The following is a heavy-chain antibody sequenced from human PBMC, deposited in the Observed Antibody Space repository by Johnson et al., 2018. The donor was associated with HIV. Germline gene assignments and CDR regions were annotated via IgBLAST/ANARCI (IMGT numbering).Heavy chain of an antibody. CDR2: ISYDGINK. CDR1: GFTFSSYG. CDR3: ANFYTDNTLGLFGAFDI. V-gene: IGHV3-30*18. J-gene: IGHJ3*02. D-gene: IGHD1-1*01. Sequence: QMLLVESGGGVVQPGRSLRLSCAASGFTFSSYGMHWVRQAPCKGLEWVAVISYDGINKYYADSVKGRFTISRDNSKNTLYLQMNSLGAEDTAVYYCANFYTDNTLGLFGAFDIWGQGTMVTVSS.